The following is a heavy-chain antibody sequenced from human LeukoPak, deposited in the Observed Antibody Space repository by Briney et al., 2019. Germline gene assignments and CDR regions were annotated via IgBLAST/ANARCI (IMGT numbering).Heavy chain of an antibody. CDR2: ISAYNGNT. V-gene: IGHV1-18*01. CDR3: ARGDGVVDTAMATEDY. CDR1: GYTFTSYG. Sequence: ASVTVSCKASGYTFTSYGISWVRQAPGQGLEWMGWISAYNGNTNYAQKLQGRVTITTDTSTSTAYMELRSLRSDDTAVYYCARGDGVVDTAMATEDYWGQGTLVTVSS. J-gene: IGHJ4*02. D-gene: IGHD5-18*01.